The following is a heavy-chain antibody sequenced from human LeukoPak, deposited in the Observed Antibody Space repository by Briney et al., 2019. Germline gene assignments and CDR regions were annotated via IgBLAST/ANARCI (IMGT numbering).Heavy chain of an antibody. J-gene: IGHJ5*02. CDR1: GYTFTSYD. CDR2: MNPNSGNT. CDR3: ARVIRNGVVPAALNP. D-gene: IGHD2-2*01. V-gene: IGHV1-8*03. Sequence: ASVKVSCKASGYTFTSYDINWVRQATRQGLEWMGWMNPNSGNTGYAQKFQGRVTITRNTSISTAYMELSSLRSEDTAVYYCARVIRNGVVPAALNPWGQGTLVTVSS.